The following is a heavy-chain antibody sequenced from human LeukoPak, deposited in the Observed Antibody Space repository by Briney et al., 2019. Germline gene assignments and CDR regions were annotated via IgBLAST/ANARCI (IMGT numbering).Heavy chain of an antibody. Sequence: SETLSLTCTVSGGSISSNNYYWGWMRQPPGKGLEWIGHIYYDGRTYYNPSLKSRVAMSVDTSKNQFSLKLSSVTAADTAVYYCARHRGSSSEFDPWGLGTLVTISS. CDR1: GGSISSNNYY. D-gene: IGHD6-6*01. V-gene: IGHV4-39*01. J-gene: IGHJ5*02. CDR3: ARHRGSSSEFDP. CDR2: IYYDGRT.